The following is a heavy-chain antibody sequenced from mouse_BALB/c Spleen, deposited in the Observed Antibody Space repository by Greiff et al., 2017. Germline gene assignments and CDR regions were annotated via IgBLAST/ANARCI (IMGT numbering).Heavy chain of an antibody. CDR2: INPYNGAT. J-gene: IGHJ2*01. Sequence: VQLQQSGPELVKPGASVKISCKASGYSFTGYYMHWVKQSHVKSLEWIGRINPYNGATSYNQNFKDKASLTVDKSSSTAYMELHRLTSEDSAVYYCARGTTVDYWGQGTTLTVSA. CDR3: ARGTTVDY. CDR1: GYSFTGYY. D-gene: IGHD1-1*01. V-gene: IGHV1-31*01.